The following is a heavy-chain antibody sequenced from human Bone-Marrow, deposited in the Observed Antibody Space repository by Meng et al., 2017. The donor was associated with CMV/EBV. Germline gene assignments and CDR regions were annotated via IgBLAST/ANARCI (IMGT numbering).Heavy chain of an antibody. Sequence: GGSLRLSCAASGLTFSSYSMSWVRQAPGKGLEWVSVIYSGGSTTSYADSVKGRFTISRDNSKNTLFLQMNSLGAGDTAVYYCARDLRLYGLDFWGQGTTVTVSS. V-gene: IGHV3-23*03. J-gene: IGHJ6*01. CDR2: IYSGGSTT. CDR1: GLTFSSYS. CDR3: ARDLRLYGLDF.